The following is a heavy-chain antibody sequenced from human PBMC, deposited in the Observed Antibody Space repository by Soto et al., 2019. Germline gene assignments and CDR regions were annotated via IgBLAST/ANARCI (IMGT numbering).Heavy chain of an antibody. J-gene: IGHJ4*02. CDR1: GVTFSTYA. CDR3: AKDRYGDYGGIDY. V-gene: IGHV3-23*01. D-gene: IGHD4-17*01. Sequence: PGGFLRLSCAASGVTFSTYAMIWVRQAPGKGLEWVSVITGSGGSTYYADSVKGRFTISRDTSKNTLFLQMNSLRAEDTAVYYCAKDRYGDYGGIDYWGQGTMVTVSS. CDR2: ITGSGGST.